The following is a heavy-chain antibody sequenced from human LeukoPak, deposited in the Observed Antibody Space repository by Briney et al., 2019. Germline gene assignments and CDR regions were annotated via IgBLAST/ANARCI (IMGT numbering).Heavy chain of an antibody. Sequence: ASETLSLTCAVYGGSFSGYYWSWIRQPPGKGLEWIGVINHSGSTNYNPSLKSRVTISVDTSKNQFSLKLSSVTAADTAVYYCARRSSGYYYAALDYWGQGTLVTVSS. CDR1: GGSFSGYY. V-gene: IGHV4-34*01. D-gene: IGHD3-22*01. J-gene: IGHJ4*02. CDR2: INHSGST. CDR3: ARRSSGYYYAALDY.